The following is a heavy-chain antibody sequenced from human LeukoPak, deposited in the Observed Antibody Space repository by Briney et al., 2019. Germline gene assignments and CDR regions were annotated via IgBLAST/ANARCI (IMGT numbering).Heavy chain of an antibody. D-gene: IGHD3-22*01. CDR3: AAYYDSSGYPRTPINY. V-gene: IGHV3-23*01. CDR1: GFTFNNYA. CDR2: ISSSGGNT. Sequence: PGGSLRLSCAASGFTFNNYAMIWVRQAPGKGLEWLSSISSSGGNTNYADSVKGRFTISRDNSKNTLYLEMNRLRVEDTATYYCAAYYDSSGYPRTPINYGGQGTLLTASS. J-gene: IGHJ4*02.